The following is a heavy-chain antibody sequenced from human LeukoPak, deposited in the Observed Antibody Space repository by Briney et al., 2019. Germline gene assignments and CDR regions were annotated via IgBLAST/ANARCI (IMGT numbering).Heavy chain of an antibody. CDR2: ISSSGSTI. J-gene: IGHJ6*04. V-gene: IGHV3-48*03. CDR1: GFTFSSYE. CDR3: ARDRITMVRGDGMDV. D-gene: IGHD3-10*01. Sequence: GGSLRLSCAASGFTFSSYEMNWVRQAPGKGLEWVSYISSSGSTIYYADSVKGRFTISRDNAKNSLYLQMNSLRAEDTAVYYCARDRITMVRGDGMDVWGKGTPVTVSS.